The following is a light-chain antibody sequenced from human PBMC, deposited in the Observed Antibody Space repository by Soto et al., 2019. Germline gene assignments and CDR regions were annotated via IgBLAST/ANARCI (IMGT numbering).Light chain of an antibody. CDR1: NNDVGAYDY. J-gene: IGLJ1*01. Sequence: QSALTQPASVSGSPGQSITISCTGTNNDVGAYDYVSWYQQHPGKAPKLIIYDVNNRPSSVSNRFSGSKSGNTASLTISRLQAEDEADYYCNSYTTTSSYVFGTGTKLTVL. CDR2: DVN. CDR3: NSYTTTSSYV. V-gene: IGLV2-14*01.